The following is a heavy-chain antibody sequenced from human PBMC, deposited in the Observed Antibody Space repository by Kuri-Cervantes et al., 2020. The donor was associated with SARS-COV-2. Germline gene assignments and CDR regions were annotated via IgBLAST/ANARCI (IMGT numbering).Heavy chain of an antibody. CDR3: ASQGFEYQLLYGVNFDC. D-gene: IGHD2-2*02. CDR2: INPNSGGT. CDR1: GYTFTGYY. V-gene: IGHV1-2*02. Sequence: ASVKVSCKASGYTFTGYYMHWVRQAPGQGLEWMGWINPNSGGTNYAQKFQGRVTMTRDTSISTVYMELSRLRSDDTAVYYCASQGFEYQLLYGVNFDCWGQGTLVTVSS. J-gene: IGHJ4*02.